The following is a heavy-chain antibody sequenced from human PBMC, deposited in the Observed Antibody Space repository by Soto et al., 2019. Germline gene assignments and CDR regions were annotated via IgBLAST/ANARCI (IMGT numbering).Heavy chain of an antibody. CDR2: ITDNGGST. CDR3: AKERATTTAFDY. D-gene: IGHD4-17*01. J-gene: IGHJ4*02. CDR1: GYTFRRYG. V-gene: IGHV3-23*01. Sequence: EVQLLESGGGLVQAGGSLRLSCAAYGYTFRRYGMSWVRQAPGKGLEWVSLITDNGGSTYYADSVKGRFTISRDNTKNTLFLQMNSLRAEDTAVYYCAKERATTTAFDYWGQGALVTASS.